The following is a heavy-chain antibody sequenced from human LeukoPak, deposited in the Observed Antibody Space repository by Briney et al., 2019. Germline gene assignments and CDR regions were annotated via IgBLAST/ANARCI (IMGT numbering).Heavy chain of an antibody. J-gene: IGHJ5*02. CDR1: GGSISSYY. CDR2: IYYSGTT. CDR3: ARVTLRYCSGGSCYPGRWFDP. V-gene: IGHV4-59*01. D-gene: IGHD2-15*01. Sequence: SENLSLTCTVSGGSISSYYWSWIRQPPGKGLEWIGYIYYSGTTNYNPSLKSRVTISIDTSRNQFSLKLSSVTAADTAVYYCARVTLRYCSGGSCYPGRWFDPWGQGTLVTVSS.